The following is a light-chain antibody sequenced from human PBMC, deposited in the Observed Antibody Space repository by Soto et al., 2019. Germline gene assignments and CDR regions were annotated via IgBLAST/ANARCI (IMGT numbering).Light chain of an antibody. V-gene: IGKV1-39*01. J-gene: IGKJ1*01. CDR3: QQSYSTPVT. Sequence: IQMPQSPSSLSASVGDRVTITFRASQSISSYLNWYQQKPGKAPKLLIYAASSLQSGVPSRFSGSGSGTDFTLTISSLQPEDFATYYCQQSYSTPVTFGQGTKVDIK. CDR2: AAS. CDR1: QSISSY.